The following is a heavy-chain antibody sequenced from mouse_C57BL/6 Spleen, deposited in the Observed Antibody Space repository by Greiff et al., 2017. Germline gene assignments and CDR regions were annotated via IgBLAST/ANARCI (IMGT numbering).Heavy chain of an antibody. J-gene: IGHJ4*01. CDR3: ARRGLDSYYAMDY. CDR2: IDPSDSYT. D-gene: IGHD3-3*01. Sequence: VQLQQSGAELVMPGASVKLSCKASGYTFTSYWMHWVKQRPGQGLEWIGEIDPSDSYTNYNQKFKGKSTLTVDKSSSTAYMQLSSLTSEDSAVYYCARRGLDSYYAMDYWGQGTSVTVSS. V-gene: IGHV1-69*01. CDR1: GYTFTSYW.